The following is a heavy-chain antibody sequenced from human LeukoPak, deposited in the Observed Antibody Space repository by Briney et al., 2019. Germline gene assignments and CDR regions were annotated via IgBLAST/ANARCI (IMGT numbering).Heavy chain of an antibody. CDR1: GGTFSSYA. J-gene: IGHJ5*02. V-gene: IGHV1-69*13. CDR3: ARAGYCSSTSCYDNWFDP. Sequence: ASVKVSCKASGGTFSSYAISWVRQAPGQGLERMGGIIPIFGTANYAQKFQGRVTITADESTSTAYMELSSLRSEDTAVYYCARAGYCSSTSCYDNWFDPWGQGTLVTVSS. D-gene: IGHD2-2*01. CDR2: IIPIFGTA.